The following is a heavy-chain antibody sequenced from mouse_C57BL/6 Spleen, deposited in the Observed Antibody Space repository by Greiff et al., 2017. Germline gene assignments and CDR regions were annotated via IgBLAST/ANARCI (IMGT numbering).Heavy chain of an antibody. CDR1: GYSFTGYY. CDR3: ARGDSNYVDY. J-gene: IGHJ2*01. D-gene: IGHD2-5*01. Sequence: VQLQQSGPELVKPGASVKISCKASGYSFTGYYMNWVKQSPEKSLEWIGEINPSTGGTTYNQKFKAKATLTVDKSSSTAYMELNSLTSEDSAVYYCARGDSNYVDYWGQGTTLTVSS. CDR2: INPSTGGT. V-gene: IGHV1-42*01.